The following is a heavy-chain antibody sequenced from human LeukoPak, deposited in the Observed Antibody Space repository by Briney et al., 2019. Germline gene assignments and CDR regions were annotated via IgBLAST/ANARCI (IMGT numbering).Heavy chain of an antibody. CDR3: ARGVYIAAAQYGY. Sequence: PSETLSLTCAVYGGSFSSHYWSWIRQPPGKGLEWIGYIYYSGTTNYNPSLKSRVTISVDTSKNQFSLKLSSVTAADTAVYYCARGVYIAAAQYGYWGQGTLVTVSS. V-gene: IGHV4-59*11. CDR1: GGSFSSHY. J-gene: IGHJ4*02. CDR2: IYYSGTT. D-gene: IGHD6-13*01.